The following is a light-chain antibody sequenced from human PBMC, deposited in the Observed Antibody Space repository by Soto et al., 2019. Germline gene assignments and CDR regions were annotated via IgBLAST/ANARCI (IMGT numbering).Light chain of an antibody. CDR3: ASWDDSLSGAV. J-gene: IGLJ7*01. CDR2: RTD. Sequence: QSVLTQPPSASGTPGQTVTISCSGSGSNLGRHIVYWYQHIPGTAPKLLIRRTDQRPSGVPDRFSGHKSGTSAFLAISGLRSEDEADYYCASWDDSLSGAVFGGGTQLTVL. CDR1: GSNLGRHI. V-gene: IGLV1-47*01.